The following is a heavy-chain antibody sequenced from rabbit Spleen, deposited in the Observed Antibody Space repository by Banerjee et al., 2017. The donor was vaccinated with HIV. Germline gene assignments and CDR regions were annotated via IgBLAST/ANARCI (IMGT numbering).Heavy chain of an antibody. CDR3: ARESSYAAYAGYGYAARYYGMDL. CDR2: INVVTGKA. D-gene: IGHD6-1*01. Sequence: QEQLVESGGGLVQPEGSLTLTCKASGFAFSNKAVMCWVRQAPGKGLEWIACINVVTGKAVYASWAKGRYTFSKTSSTTVTLEMTSLAAADTATYFCARESSYAAYAGYGYAARYYGMDLWGQGTLVTVS. CDR1: GFAFSNKAV. V-gene: IGHV1S45*01. J-gene: IGHJ6*01.